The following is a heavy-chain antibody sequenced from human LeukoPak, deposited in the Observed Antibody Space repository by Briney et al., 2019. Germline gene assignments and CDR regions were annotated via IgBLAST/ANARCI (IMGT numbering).Heavy chain of an antibody. CDR1: GYTFTSYG. J-gene: IGHJ3*02. CDR3: ARDDCSSTSCYEGNHAFDI. Sequence: ASVKVSCKASGYTFTSYGISWVRQAPGQGLEWMGWISAYNGNTNSAQKLQGRVTMTTDTSTSTAYMELRSLRSDDTAVYYCARDDCSSTSCYEGNHAFDIWGQGTMVTVSS. D-gene: IGHD2-2*01. V-gene: IGHV1-18*01. CDR2: ISAYNGNT.